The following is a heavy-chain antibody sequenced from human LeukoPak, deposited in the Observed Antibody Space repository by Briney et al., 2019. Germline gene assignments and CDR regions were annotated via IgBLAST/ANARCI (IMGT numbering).Heavy chain of an antibody. Sequence: GGSLRLSCAASGFTFSSYALHWVRQAPGKGLEWVAVISYDGSDKYYADSVEGRFTISRDNSKNTLYLQMNSLRPEDTAVYYCARGKRIQLWSRFDYWGQGTLVTVSS. V-gene: IGHV3-30-3*01. CDR1: GFTFSSYA. D-gene: IGHD5-18*01. J-gene: IGHJ4*02. CDR3: ARGKRIQLWSRFDY. CDR2: ISYDGSDK.